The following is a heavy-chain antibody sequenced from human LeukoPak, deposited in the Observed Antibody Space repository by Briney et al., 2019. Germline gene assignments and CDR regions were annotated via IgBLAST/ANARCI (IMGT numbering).Heavy chain of an antibody. Sequence: PGGSLRLSCAASGYTFSSYSMNWVRQAPGKGLEWVSSISSSSSYIYYADSVKGRFTISRGNSKNTLYLQMNSLRAEDTAVYYCARDSSSSWYGYYYGMDVWGQGTTVTVSS. J-gene: IGHJ6*02. CDR1: GYTFSSYS. D-gene: IGHD6-13*01. V-gene: IGHV3-21*01. CDR3: ARDSSSSWYGYYYGMDV. CDR2: ISSSSSYI.